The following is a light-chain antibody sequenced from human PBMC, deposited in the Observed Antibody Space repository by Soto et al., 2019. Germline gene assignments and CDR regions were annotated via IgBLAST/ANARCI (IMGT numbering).Light chain of an antibody. CDR1: QSISSNY. CDR3: HQFGTSYT. V-gene: IGKV3-20*01. Sequence: EIVLTQSPGTLSLSPGERATLSFRASQSISSNYLAWYQQKPGQAPRLLIYRASSRATGIPDRFSGSGSGTDFTLTISRLEPEDFAVYFCHQFGTSYTFGQGTKVDIK. J-gene: IGKJ1*01. CDR2: RAS.